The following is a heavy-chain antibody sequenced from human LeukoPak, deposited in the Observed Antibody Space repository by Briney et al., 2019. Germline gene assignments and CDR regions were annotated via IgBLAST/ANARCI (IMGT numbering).Heavy chain of an antibody. Sequence: PSETLSLTCTVSGDSLNTYYWTWIRQTPGKELEWIGFVVSSGTSNYNPSLKSRVSISIDTSKNQFSLARTSMTPADTAVYYCARVVRGVVTSNWFDPWGQGTLVSVSS. CDR1: GDSLNTYY. D-gene: IGHD2-21*02. V-gene: IGHV4-59*01. CDR3: ARVVRGVVTSNWFDP. CDR2: VVSSGTS. J-gene: IGHJ5*02.